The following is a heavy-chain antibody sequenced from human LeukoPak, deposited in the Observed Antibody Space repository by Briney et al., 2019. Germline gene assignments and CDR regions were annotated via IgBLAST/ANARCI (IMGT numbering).Heavy chain of an antibody. CDR2: IYYSGST. D-gene: IGHD5-12*01. CDR1: GGSISSYY. CDR3: ASARGYSGYLYGYYFDY. Sequence: PSETLSLTCPVSGGSISSYYWSWIRQPPGKGLEWIGYIYYSGSTNYNPSLKSRVTISVDTSKNQFSLKLSSVTAADTAVYYCASARGYSGYLYGYYFDYWGQGTLVTVSS. V-gene: IGHV4-59*01. J-gene: IGHJ4*02.